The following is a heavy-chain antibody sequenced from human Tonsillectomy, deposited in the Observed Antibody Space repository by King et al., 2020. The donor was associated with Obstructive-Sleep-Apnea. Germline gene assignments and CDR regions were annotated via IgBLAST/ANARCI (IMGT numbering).Heavy chain of an antibody. CDR1: GFTFDDYA. V-gene: IGHV3-9*01. CDR2: ISWNSGSI. J-gene: IGHJ4*02. Sequence: VQLVESGGGLVQPGRSLRLSCAASGFTFDDYAMHWVRQAPGKGLEWVSGISWNSGSIGYADSVKGRFTISRDNAKNSLYLQMNSLRAEDTALYYCAKDMAPTSLWFGELPFDYWGQGTLVTVSS. CDR3: AKDMAPTSLWFGELPFDY. D-gene: IGHD3-10*01.